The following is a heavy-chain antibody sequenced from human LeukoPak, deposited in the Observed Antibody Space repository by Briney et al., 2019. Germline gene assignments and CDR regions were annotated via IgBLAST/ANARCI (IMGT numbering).Heavy chain of an antibody. CDR3: AKDWRAYCGGDCYSYFDY. CDR1: GFTFSSYG. Sequence: GGSLRLSCAASGFTFSSYGMHWVRQAPGKGLEWVAFIRYDGSNKYYADSVKGRFTISRDNSKNTLYLQMNSLRAEDTAVYYCAKDWRAYCGGDCYSYFDYWGQGTLVTVSS. V-gene: IGHV3-30*02. J-gene: IGHJ4*02. CDR2: IRYDGSNK. D-gene: IGHD2-21*02.